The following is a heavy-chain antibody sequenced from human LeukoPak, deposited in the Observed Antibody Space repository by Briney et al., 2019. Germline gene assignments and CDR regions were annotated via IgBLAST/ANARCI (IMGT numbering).Heavy chain of an antibody. CDR3: ARSPSRYCSSTSCSPLGDA. CDR2: ISAYNGKT. CDR1: GSTFTSYG. V-gene: IGHV1-18*01. D-gene: IGHD2-2*01. J-gene: IGHJ5*02. Sequence: ASVTVSFKASGSTFTSYGISWVRQAPGQGLGWMGWISAYNGKTNYAQKLQGRVTMTTDTSTSTAYMELRSLRSDDTAVYYCARSPSRYCSSTSCSPLGDAWGQGTLVTVSS.